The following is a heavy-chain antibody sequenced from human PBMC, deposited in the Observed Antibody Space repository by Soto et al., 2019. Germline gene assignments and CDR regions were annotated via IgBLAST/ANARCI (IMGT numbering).Heavy chain of an antibody. CDR3: ARYKSNYYYGMDV. Sequence: SETLSLTCTGSSGSISSTIYSWDWIRQPPGKGLEWIGSIFYSGSTYYNPSLKSRVTISVDTSKNQFSLTLTSVTAADTAVYYCARYKSNYYYGMDVWGQGTTVTVSS. J-gene: IGHJ6*02. V-gene: IGHV4-39*01. D-gene: IGHD1-20*01. CDR2: IFYSGST. CDR1: SGSISSTIYS.